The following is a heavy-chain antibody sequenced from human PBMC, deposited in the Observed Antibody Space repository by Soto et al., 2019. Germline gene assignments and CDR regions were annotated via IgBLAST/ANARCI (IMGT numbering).Heavy chain of an antibody. CDR1: GGSISSSRYY. D-gene: IGHD1-26*01. CDR2: IFYSGHL. J-gene: IGHJ4*02. V-gene: IGHV4-61*01. CDR3: AREGGGYRFDY. Sequence: SATLSLTCTVPGGSISSSRYYWGWIRQPPGKGLEWIGYIFYSGHLKYNPSLKSRLTISVDPPKNQISLRLTSVTAADTAVYYCAREGGGYRFDYCGQGALVTVSS.